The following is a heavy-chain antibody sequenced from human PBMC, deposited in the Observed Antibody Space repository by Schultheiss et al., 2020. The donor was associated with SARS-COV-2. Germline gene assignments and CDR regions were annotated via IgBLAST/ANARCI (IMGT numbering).Heavy chain of an antibody. J-gene: IGHJ4*02. CDR1: GFTFSDYY. D-gene: IGHD6-19*01. V-gene: IGHV3-23*01. CDR2: ISGSGGST. Sequence: GGSLRLSCAASGFTFSDYYMSWIRQAPGKGLEWVSAISGSGGSTYYADSVKGRFTISRDNSKNTLYLQMNSLRAEDTAVYYCASSGSTVAGTQLDYWGQGTLVTVSS. CDR3: ASSGSTVAGTQLDY.